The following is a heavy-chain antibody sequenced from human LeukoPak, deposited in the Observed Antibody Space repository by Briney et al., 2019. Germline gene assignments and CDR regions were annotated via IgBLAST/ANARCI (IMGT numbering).Heavy chain of an antibody. CDR2: IYSDNT. D-gene: IGHD4-23*01. CDR3: ATVELVYGGNSENWVY. Sequence: PGGSLRLSCTVSGFTVSSNSMSWVRQAPGKGLEWVSFIYSDNTHYSDSVKGRFTISRDNSKNTLYLQMNSLRAEDTAVYYCATVELVYGGNSENWVYWGQGTLVTVSS. CDR1: GFTVSSNS. V-gene: IGHV3-53*01. J-gene: IGHJ4*02.